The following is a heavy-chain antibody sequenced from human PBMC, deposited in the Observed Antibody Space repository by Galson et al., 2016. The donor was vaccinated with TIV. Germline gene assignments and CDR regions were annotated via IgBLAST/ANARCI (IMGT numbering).Heavy chain of an antibody. D-gene: IGHD1-1*01. CDR3: ARYSNDEGDAYGFAY. CDR2: INHRAIT. J-gene: IGHJ4*02. V-gene: IGHV4-34*01. Sequence: SETLSLTCAVYGGSLSGYYWSWIRQSPGKGLEWIGEINHRAITNYNPSLKSRVAISVDTSKNQCSLKVSSVTAADTAVYYCARYSNDEGDAYGFAYWGQGTLVTVSS. CDR1: GGSLSGYY.